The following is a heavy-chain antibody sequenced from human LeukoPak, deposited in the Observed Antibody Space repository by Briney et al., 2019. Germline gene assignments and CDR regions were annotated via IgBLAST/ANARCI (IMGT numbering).Heavy chain of an antibody. V-gene: IGHV1-24*01. J-gene: IGHJ6*02. CDR2: FDPEDGET. CDR3: ATGSFRAAYYYYYYGMDV. Sequence: ASVKVSCKVSGYTLTELSMHWARQAPGKGLEWMGGFDPEDGETIYAQKFQGRVTMTEDTSTDTAYMELSSLRSEDTAVYYCATGSFRAAYYYYYYGMDVWGQGTTVTVSS. CDR1: GYTLTELS. D-gene: IGHD2-15*01.